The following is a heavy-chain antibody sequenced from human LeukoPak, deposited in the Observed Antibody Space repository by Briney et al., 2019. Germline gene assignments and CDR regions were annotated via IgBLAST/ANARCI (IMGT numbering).Heavy chain of an antibody. J-gene: IGHJ3*02. CDR2: MNPNSGNT. V-gene: IGHV1-8*01. D-gene: IGHD3-22*01. CDR3: TRGEVLDTSGYFYAFDI. Sequence: ASVKVSCKTSGYPFTAYDIHWVRQATGQGLEWMGWMNPNSGNTGYAQKFQGRVAMTRDTSINTAYLDLSSLTSDDTAVYYCTRGEVLDTSGYFYAFDIWGQGIMVTVSS. CDR1: GYPFTAYD.